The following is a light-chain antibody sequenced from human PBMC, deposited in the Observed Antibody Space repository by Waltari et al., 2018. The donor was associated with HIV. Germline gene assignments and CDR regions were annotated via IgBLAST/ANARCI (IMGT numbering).Light chain of an antibody. J-gene: IGLJ2*01. CDR1: SSDVGAYNL. V-gene: IGLV2-23*02. Sequence: QSALTQPASVSGSPGQSITISCTGTSSDVGAYNLVSWYQQHPGTAPKLMIFEVTKRPSGVSDRFSGSRSGNTASLTISGPQAEDEGDYHCCSYTGTGIVFGGGTKLTVL. CDR3: CSYTGTGIV. CDR2: EVT.